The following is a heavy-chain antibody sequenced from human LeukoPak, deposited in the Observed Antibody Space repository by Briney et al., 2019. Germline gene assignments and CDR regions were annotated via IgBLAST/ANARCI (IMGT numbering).Heavy chain of an antibody. V-gene: IGHV3-21*01. Sequence: RPGGSLRLSCAASGFTSSSYSMNWVRQAPGKGLEWVSSISSSSSYIYYADSVKGRFTISRDNAKNSLYLQMNSLRAEDTAVYYCARGPQGSGSYSYYFDYWGQGTLVTVSS. D-gene: IGHD1-26*01. CDR3: ARGPQGSGSYSYYFDY. CDR1: GFTSSSYS. J-gene: IGHJ4*02. CDR2: ISSSSSYI.